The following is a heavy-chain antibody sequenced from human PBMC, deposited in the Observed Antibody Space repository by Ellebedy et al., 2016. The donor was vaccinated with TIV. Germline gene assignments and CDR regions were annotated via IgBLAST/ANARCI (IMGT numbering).Heavy chain of an antibody. Sequence: ASVKVSXXASGYTFTSYGISWVRQAPGQGLEWMGWISAYNGNTNYAQKLQGRVTMTTDTSTSTAYMELRSLRSDDTAVYYCAIQHYYDSSGYPTFDYWGQGTLVTVSS. CDR1: GYTFTSYG. CDR3: AIQHYYDSSGYPTFDY. CDR2: ISAYNGNT. V-gene: IGHV1-18*04. J-gene: IGHJ4*02. D-gene: IGHD3-22*01.